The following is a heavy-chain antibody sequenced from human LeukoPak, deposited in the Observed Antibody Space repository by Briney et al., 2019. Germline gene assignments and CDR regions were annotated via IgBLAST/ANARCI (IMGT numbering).Heavy chain of an antibody. CDR1: GFTFSSYG. CDR2: ISYDGSNK. D-gene: IGHD3-10*01. J-gene: IGHJ6*02. CDR3: AKDRPMVRGVSYYYYGMDV. V-gene: IGHV3-30*18. Sequence: GGSLRLSCAASGFTFSSYGMHWVRQAPGKGLEWVAVISYDGSNKYYADSVKGRFTISRDNSKNTLYLQMNSLRAEDTAVYYCAKDRPMVRGVSYYYYGMDVWGQGTTVTVSS.